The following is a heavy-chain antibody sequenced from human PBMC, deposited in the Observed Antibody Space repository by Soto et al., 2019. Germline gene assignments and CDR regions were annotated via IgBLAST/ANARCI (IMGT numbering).Heavy chain of an antibody. CDR1: GFTFSSYG. D-gene: IGHD3-3*01. CDR3: AKVLYGVVTYFDS. V-gene: IGHV3-23*01. Sequence: EVQLLESGGGLVQPGGSLRLSCASSGFTFSSYGMTWVRRPPGKGLEWVSAISGSGAVTYYADSVQGRFTISRDNSNNTLYLQMNSLRAEDTAVYSCAKVLYGVVTYFDSWGQGTLVTVSS. J-gene: IGHJ4*02. CDR2: ISGSGAVT.